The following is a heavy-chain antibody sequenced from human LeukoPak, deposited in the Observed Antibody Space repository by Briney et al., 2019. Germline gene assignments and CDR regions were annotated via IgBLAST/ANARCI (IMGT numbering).Heavy chain of an antibody. D-gene: IGHD3-10*01. CDR3: AKDLLLWFGELYYFDY. CDR2: ISGSGGST. CDR1: GFTFSNYE. Sequence: GGSLRLSCVASGFTFSNYEMIWVRQAPGKGLEWVSAISGSGGSTYYADSVKGRFTISRDNSKNTLYLQMNSLRAEDTAVYYCAKDLLLWFGELYYFDYWGQGTLVTVSS. J-gene: IGHJ4*02. V-gene: IGHV3-23*01.